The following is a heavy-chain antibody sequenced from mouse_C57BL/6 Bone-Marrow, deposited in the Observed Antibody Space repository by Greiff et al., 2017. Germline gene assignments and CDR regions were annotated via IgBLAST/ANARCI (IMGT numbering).Heavy chain of an antibody. J-gene: IGHJ2*01. Sequence: DVKLVESGGGLVKPGGSLTLSCAASGFTFSSSAMSWVRQTPEKRLEWVATISDGGSYTNYPDNVKGRITISRDNAKNNLYLQMSHLKSEDTTMYYGASTFYFDYWGQGTTLTVSS. V-gene: IGHV5-4*03. CDR3: ASTFYFDY. CDR2: ISDGGSYT. CDR1: GFTFSSSA.